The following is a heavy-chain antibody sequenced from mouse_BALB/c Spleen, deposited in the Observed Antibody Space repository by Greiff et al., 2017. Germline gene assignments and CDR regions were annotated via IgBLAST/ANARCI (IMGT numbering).Heavy chain of an antibody. CDR3: ARRDYGNFYWYFDV. CDR2: ISYSGST. CDR1: GYSITSDYA. D-gene: IGHD2-1*01. J-gene: IGHJ1*01. Sequence: EVKLQESGPGLVKPSQSLSLTCTVTGYSITSDYAWNWIRQFPGNKLEWMGYISYSGSTSYNPSLKSRISITRDTSKNQFFLQLNSVTTEDTATYYCARRDYGNFYWYFDVWGAGTTVTVSS. V-gene: IGHV3-2*02.